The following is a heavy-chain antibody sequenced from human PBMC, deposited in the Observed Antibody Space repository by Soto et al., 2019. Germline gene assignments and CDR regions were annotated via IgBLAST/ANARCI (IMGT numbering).Heavy chain of an antibody. V-gene: IGHV1-46*01. CDR2: VNPSGGHT. D-gene: IGHD2-21*02. CDR3: ARGGHVVVVTAALDY. J-gene: IGHJ4*02. Sequence: QVQLMQSGAEVKKPGASVKVSCKASGDTFTDYYIHWVRQAPGQGLEWMGTVNPSGGHTTYAQHFLGRVTMTRDTSTRTLYMELTSLTSDDTAIYDCARGGHVVVVTAALDYWGQGTLVTVSS. CDR1: GDTFTDYY.